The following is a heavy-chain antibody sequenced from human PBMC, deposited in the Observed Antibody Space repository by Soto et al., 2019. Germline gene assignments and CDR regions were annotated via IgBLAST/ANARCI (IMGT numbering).Heavy chain of an antibody. CDR2: IYYSGST. V-gene: IGHV4-30-4*01. J-gene: IGHJ4*02. CDR3: ARDVADPQSYFDY. Sequence: QVQLQESGPGLVKPSQTLSLTCTVSGGSISSGDYYWSWIRQPPGKGLEWIGYIYYSGSTYYNPSLKRRVTISVDTSKNPFSLKLSSVTAADTAVYYCARDVADPQSYFDYWGQGTLVTVSS. CDR1: GGSISSGDYY. D-gene: IGHD2-21*01.